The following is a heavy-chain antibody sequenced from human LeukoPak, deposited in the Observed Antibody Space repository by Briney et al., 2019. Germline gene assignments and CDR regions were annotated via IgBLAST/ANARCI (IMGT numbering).Heavy chain of an antibody. Sequence: GGSLRLSCAASGFTFSRFGMHWVRLAPGKGLEWVACILSDGSTKYYADSVKGRFTLSRDNSKNTVYLQVNSLRGEDTAVYYCAKGVPPLDYFDSWGQGTLVTVSS. CDR1: GFTFSRFG. J-gene: IGHJ4*02. V-gene: IGHV3-30*02. CDR2: ILSDGSTK. D-gene: IGHD3-10*01. CDR3: AKGVPPLDYFDS.